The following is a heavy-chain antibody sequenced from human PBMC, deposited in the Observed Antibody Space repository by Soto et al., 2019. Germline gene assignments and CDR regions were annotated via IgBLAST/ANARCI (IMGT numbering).Heavy chain of an antibody. CDR2: ISGSGGNA. Sequence: EVQLLDSGGGLVQPGGSLRLSCAASGFTFSSYAMSWVRQSPGRGLEWVSTISGSGGNAYYADSMKGRITVSRDNSKNTVYLQMNSLRAEDTAVYYCAKEGSSGWYLFDYWGQGTQVTVSS. CDR1: GFTFSSYA. CDR3: AKEGSSGWYLFDY. D-gene: IGHD6-19*01. V-gene: IGHV3-23*01. J-gene: IGHJ4*02.